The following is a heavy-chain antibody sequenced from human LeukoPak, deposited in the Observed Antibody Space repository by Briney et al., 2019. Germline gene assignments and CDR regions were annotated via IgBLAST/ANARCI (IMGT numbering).Heavy chain of an antibody. J-gene: IGHJ4*02. V-gene: IGHV3-53*01. CDR2: IYSVGST. D-gene: IGHD1-26*01. Sequence: GGSLRLSCAASGFTVSSNYMSWVRQAPGKGLEWVSVIYSVGSTYYADSVKGRFTISRDNSKNTLYLQMNSLRAEDTAVYYCARDRYSGSYYLDYWGQGTLVTVSS. CDR3: ARDRYSGSYYLDY. CDR1: GFTVSSNY.